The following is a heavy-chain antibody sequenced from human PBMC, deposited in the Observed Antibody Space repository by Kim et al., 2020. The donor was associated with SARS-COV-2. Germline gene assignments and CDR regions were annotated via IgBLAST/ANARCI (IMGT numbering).Heavy chain of an antibody. J-gene: IGHJ4*02. CDR1: GFTFSNYG. CDR2: ISYDGSYK. Sequence: GGSLRLSCAASGFTFSNYGMHWVRQAPGKGLEWVAVISYDGSYKYYADSVKGRFTISRDNSKNTLYLQMNTLRAEDTAVYYCAKDAPPMTTVTTLTLGVPDYWGQGTLVTVSS. CDR3: AKDAPPMTTVTTLTLGVPDY. V-gene: IGHV3-30*18. D-gene: IGHD4-17*01.